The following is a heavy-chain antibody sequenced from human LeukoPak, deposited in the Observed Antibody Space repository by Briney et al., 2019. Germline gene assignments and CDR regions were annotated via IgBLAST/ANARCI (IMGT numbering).Heavy chain of an antibody. J-gene: IGHJ6*02. V-gene: IGHV3-23*01. CDR1: GFTFSSYA. D-gene: IGHD3-10*01. CDR2: ISGSGGST. Sequence: PGGSLRLSCAASGFTFSSYAMSWVRQAPGKGLEWVSAISGSGGSTYYADSVKGRFTISRDNSKNTLYLQMNSLRAEDTAVYYCAKYNYYGSGSYYNYYYYGMDVWGQGTTVTVSS. CDR3: AKYNYYGSGSYYNYYYYGMDV.